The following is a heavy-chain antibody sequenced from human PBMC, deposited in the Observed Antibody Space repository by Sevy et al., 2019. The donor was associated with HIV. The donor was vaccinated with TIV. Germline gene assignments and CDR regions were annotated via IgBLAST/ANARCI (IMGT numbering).Heavy chain of an antibody. CDR1: GFTFSSYA. CDR3: AKGELLGPYYNYYMDV. Sequence: GGSLRLSCAASGFTFSSYAMSWVRQAPGKGLEWVSAISGSGGSTYYADSVKGRFTISIDNSKNTLYLQMNSLTAEDTAVYYCAKGELLGPYYNYYMDVWGKGTTVTVSS. J-gene: IGHJ6*03. V-gene: IGHV3-23*01. D-gene: IGHD1-7*01. CDR2: ISGSGGST.